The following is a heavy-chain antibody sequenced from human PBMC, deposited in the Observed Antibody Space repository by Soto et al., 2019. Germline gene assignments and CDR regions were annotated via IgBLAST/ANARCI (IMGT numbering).Heavy chain of an antibody. CDR2: IWYDGNNK. CDR3: ARDRALSYFDY. CDR1: GFTLSSYG. Sequence: QVQLVESGGGVVQPGRSLRVSCAASGFTLSSYGMHWVRQAPGKGLEWVAVIWYDGNNKYYADSVKDRFTISRDNSKNTLYLQMNSLRAEGTAVYYCARDRALSYFDYWGQGTLVTVSS. J-gene: IGHJ4*02. V-gene: IGHV3-33*04.